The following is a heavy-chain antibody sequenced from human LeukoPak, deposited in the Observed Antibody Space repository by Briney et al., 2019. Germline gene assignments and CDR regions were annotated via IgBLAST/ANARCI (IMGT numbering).Heavy chain of an antibody. J-gene: IGHJ6*03. V-gene: IGHV4-59*01. CDR2: IYYSGST. Sequence: SETLSLTCTVSGGSISSYYWSWIRQPPGKGLEWIGYIYYSGSTNYNPSLKSRVTISVDTSKNQFSLKLSSVTAADTAVYYCAREVVAATPDYYYYMDVWGKGTTVTVSS. D-gene: IGHD2-15*01. CDR1: GGSISSYY. CDR3: AREVVAATPDYYYYMDV.